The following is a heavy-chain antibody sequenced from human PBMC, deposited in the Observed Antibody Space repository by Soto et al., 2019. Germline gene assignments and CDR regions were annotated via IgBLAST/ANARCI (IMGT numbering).Heavy chain of an antibody. V-gene: IGHV4-30-4*01. CDR1: GASISSGTYY. CDR2: IYYSGST. J-gene: IGHJ4*02. CDR3: AIVPDY. Sequence: SETLSLTCTVSGASISSGTYYWSWIRQPPGKGLDWIGYIYYSGSTYFNPSLKSRVTISLDTPMNQFSLRLSSVTAADTAVYYCAIVPDYWGQGTLVTVSS.